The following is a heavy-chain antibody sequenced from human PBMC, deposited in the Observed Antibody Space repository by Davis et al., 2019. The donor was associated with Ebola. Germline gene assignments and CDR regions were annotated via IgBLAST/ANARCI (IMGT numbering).Heavy chain of an antibody. V-gene: IGHV4-59*01. CDR3: ARGNYGDYIVLYYYNMDV. J-gene: IGHJ6*02. CDR1: GGSINNYF. D-gene: IGHD4-17*01. CDR2: IHYLGNT. Sequence: MPSETPSLTCTVSGGSINNYFWSWIRQPPGKGLEWIGNIHYLGNTNYNPSLKSRVTMSVDTSKNQFSLKLSSVTAADTAVYYCARGNYGDYIVLYYYNMDVWGQGTTVTVSS.